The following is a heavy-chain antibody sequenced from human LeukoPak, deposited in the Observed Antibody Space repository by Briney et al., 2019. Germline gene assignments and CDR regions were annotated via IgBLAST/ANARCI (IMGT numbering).Heavy chain of an antibody. Sequence: GGSLRLSCAASGFTVSSNYMSWVRQAPGKGLEWVSVIYSGGSTYYADSVKGRFTISRDNSKNTLYLQMNSLRAEDTAVYYCAKDYYGSGSLGPNFDYWGQGTLVTVSS. CDR2: IYSGGST. D-gene: IGHD3-10*01. V-gene: IGHV3-66*01. CDR3: AKDYYGSGSLGPNFDY. J-gene: IGHJ4*02. CDR1: GFTVSSNY.